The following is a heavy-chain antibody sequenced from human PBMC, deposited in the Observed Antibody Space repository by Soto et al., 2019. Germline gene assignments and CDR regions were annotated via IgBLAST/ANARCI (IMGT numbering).Heavy chain of an antibody. CDR3: ARLPYYDSPPVTFDI. D-gene: IGHD3-22*01. CDR1: GGSISSSLYY. CDR2: FYSSVST. V-gene: IGHV4-39*01. J-gene: IGHJ3*02. Sequence: QLQLQESGPGLMKPSETLSLTCTVSGGSISSSLYYWGWIRQPPGKGLEWIGSFYSSVSTHYNPSLKSRVTISVDTSKIQFSLKLSSATAADTAVYYCARLPYYDSPPVTFDIWGQGTMVTVSS.